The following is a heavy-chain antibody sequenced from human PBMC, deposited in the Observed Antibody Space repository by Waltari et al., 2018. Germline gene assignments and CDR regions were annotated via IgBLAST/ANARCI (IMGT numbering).Heavy chain of an antibody. Sequence: QVQLVQSGAEVKKPGASVKVSCKASGYTFTSYAMHWVRQAPGQRLEWMGWINAGSGNTKYSQEFQDRVTSTRDTSASTAYMELSSLRSEDMADYYCARAEVVAAPNFDYWGQGTLVTVSS. D-gene: IGHD2-15*01. V-gene: IGHV1-3*03. J-gene: IGHJ4*01. CDR2: INAGSGNT. CDR1: GYTFTSYA. CDR3: ARAEVVAAPNFDY.